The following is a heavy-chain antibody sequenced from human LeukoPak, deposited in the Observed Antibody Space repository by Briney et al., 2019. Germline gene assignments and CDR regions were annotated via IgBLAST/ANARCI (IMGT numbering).Heavy chain of an antibody. Sequence: SETLSLTCTVSGYSISSGYYWGWIRQPPGKGLEWIGSIYHSGSTYYNPSLKSRVTISVDTSKNQFSLKLSSVAAADTAVYYCARDTYSSGWYLDYWGQGTLVTVSS. V-gene: IGHV4-38-2*02. J-gene: IGHJ4*02. CDR3: ARDTYSSGWYLDY. D-gene: IGHD6-19*01. CDR1: GYSISSGYY. CDR2: IYHSGST.